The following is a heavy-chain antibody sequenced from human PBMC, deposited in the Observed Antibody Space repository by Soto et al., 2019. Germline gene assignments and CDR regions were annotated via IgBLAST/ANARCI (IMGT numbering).Heavy chain of an antibody. V-gene: IGHV6-1*01. CDR2: TYYRSKWYN. Sequence: SPTLSLTCAISGDSVSSNSAAWNWIRQSPSRGLEWLGRTYYRSKWYNDYAVSVKSRITINPDTSKNQFSLQLNSVTPEDTAVYYCASSVGSIQLWPKDNWFDPWGQGTLVTVSS. CDR1: GDSVSSNSAA. J-gene: IGHJ5*02. CDR3: ASSVGSIQLWPKDNWFDP. D-gene: IGHD5-18*01.